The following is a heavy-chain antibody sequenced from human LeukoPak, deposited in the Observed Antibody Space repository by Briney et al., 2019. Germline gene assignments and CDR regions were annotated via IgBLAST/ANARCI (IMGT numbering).Heavy chain of an antibody. CDR1: GDSISSSNYY. D-gene: IGHD1-26*01. J-gene: IGHJ4*02. CDR3: ARHSGTYYADFDS. Sequence: KPSETLSLTCTVSGDSISSSNYYWGWIRQPPGKGLEWIGYIYYTGSAYYNPSLKSRVTLSVHTSKSPFSLKLSSVTAADTAVYYCARHSGTYYADFDSWGQGTLVTVSS. V-gene: IGHV4-39*01. CDR2: IYYTGSA.